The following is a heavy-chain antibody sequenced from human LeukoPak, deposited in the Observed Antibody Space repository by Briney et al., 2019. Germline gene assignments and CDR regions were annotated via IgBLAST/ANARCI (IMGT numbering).Heavy chain of an antibody. D-gene: IGHD2-15*01. V-gene: IGHV1-2*06. CDR2: ISPNSGGT. CDR3: ASLEGYCSGGSCYTFDY. CDR1: GHTFTNYY. Sequence: ASVKVSCKASGHTFTNYYMHWVRQAPGQGLEWMGRISPNSGGTNYAQKFQGRVTMTRDTSISTAYMELSRLRSDDTAVYYCASLEGYCSGGSCYTFDYWGQGALVTVSS. J-gene: IGHJ4*02.